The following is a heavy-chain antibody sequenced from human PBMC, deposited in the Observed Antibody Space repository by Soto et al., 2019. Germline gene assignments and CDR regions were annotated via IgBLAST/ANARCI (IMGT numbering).Heavy chain of an antibody. Sequence: QLQLQESGPGLVKPSETLSLTCTVSGGSISSSSYYWGWIRQPPGKGLEWIGSIYYSGSTYYNPSLKSRVTISVDTSKNQFSLKLSSVTAADTAVYYCARIRIQLWFLFDYWGQGTLVTVSS. CDR2: IYYSGST. CDR1: GGSISSSSYY. CDR3: ARIRIQLWFLFDY. D-gene: IGHD5-18*01. J-gene: IGHJ4*02. V-gene: IGHV4-39*01.